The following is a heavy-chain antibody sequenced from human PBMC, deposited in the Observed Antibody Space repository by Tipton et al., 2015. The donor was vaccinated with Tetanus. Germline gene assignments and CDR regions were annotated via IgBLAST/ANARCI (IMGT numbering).Heavy chain of an antibody. D-gene: IGHD5-12*01. CDR2: IFYSGRT. CDR3: ARAELRRGFSGYLYYDL. J-gene: IGHJ2*01. Sequence: TLSLTCNVSGGSMTDFYWSWIRQPPGKGLEWIAYIFYSGRTQYNPSLKSRVTISVDTAKNQFSLQLYSVTAANTAVYYCARAELRRGFSGYLYYDLWGRSILVTVSS. CDR1: GGSMTDFY. V-gene: IGHV4-59*01.